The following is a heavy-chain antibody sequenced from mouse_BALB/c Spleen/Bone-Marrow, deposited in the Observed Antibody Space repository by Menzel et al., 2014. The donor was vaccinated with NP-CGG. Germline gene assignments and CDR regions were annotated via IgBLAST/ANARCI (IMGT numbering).Heavy chain of an antibody. D-gene: IGHD3-1*01. V-gene: IGHV1S22*01. CDR1: GYTFTSYW. Sequence: LQQSGSELVRPGASVKLSCKASGYTFTSYWMHWVKQRPGQGLDWIGNIYPGSGSTNYDEKFKNKATLAVDTSSRTAYMQLSSLTSEDSAVYYRTRGQLGLPSMDYWGQGTSVTVSS. J-gene: IGHJ4*01. CDR3: TRGQLGLPSMDY. CDR2: IYPGSGST.